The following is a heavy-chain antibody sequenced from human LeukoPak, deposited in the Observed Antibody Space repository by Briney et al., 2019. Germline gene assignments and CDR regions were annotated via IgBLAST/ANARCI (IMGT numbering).Heavy chain of an antibody. CDR3: TTDRHTAMVQFDY. D-gene: IGHD5-18*01. CDR2: IKSKTDGGTA. Sequence: LGGSLRLSCAASGFTFNTAWMNWVRQAPGKGLEWVGHIKSKTDGGTADYVAPVKGRFTISRDDSKNTLYLQMNSLKIEDTAVYYCTTDRHTAMVQFDYWGQGTLVTVSS. CDR1: GFTFNTAW. V-gene: IGHV3-15*01. J-gene: IGHJ4*02.